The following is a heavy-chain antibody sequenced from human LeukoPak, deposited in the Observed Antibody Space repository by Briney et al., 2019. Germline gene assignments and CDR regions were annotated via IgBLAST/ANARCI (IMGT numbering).Heavy chain of an antibody. Sequence: GRSLRLSCPASGFTFSSYSMNWVRQAPGKGLEWVSSISSSGSYIYYADSVKGRFTISRDNAKNSLCLQMNSLRAEDTAVYYCARALTAASDYWGQGTLVTVSS. J-gene: IGHJ4*02. D-gene: IGHD2-15*01. CDR3: ARALTAASDY. CDR1: GFTFSSYS. V-gene: IGHV3-21*01. CDR2: ISSSGSYI.